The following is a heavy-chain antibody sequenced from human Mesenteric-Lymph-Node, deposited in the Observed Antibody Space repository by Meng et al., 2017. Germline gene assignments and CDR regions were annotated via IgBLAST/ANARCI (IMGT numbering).Heavy chain of an antibody. D-gene: IGHD5-18*01. CDR3: ARENSRRGYSYGLLAVGY. CDR2: ITSAGSTM. V-gene: IGHV3-48*03. J-gene: IGHJ4*02. CDR1: GFTFSDDA. Sequence: GGSLRLSCAASGFTFSDDAMTWVRQAPGKGLEWISYITSAGSTMYYAESVKGRFTISRDNSKNTLYLQMNSLRAEDTAVYYCARENSRRGYSYGLLAVGYWGQGTLVTVSS.